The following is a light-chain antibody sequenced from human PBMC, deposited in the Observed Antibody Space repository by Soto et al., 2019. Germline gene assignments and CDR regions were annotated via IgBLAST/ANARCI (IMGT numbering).Light chain of an antibody. CDR1: QSISSW. CDR3: QNSGT. J-gene: IGKJ2*02. CDR2: KAS. Sequence: DIQMTQSPSTLSASVGDRVTITCRASQSISSWLAWYQQKPGKAPKLLIYKASSLESGVPSRFSGSGSGTEFTLTISSLQPDDFATYYCQNSGTFGQGTKLEIK. V-gene: IGKV1-5*03.